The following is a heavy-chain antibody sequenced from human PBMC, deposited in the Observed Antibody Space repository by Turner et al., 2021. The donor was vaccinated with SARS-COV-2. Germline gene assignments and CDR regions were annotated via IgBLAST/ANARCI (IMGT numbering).Heavy chain of an antibody. CDR2: IKSKTDGGTT. CDR1: GFTFSNAW. Sequence: EVQLVESGGGLVKPGGSLRLPCAASGFTFSNAWMSWVRQAPGKGLEWVGRIKSKTDGGTTDYAAPVKGRFTISRDDSKNTLYLQMNSLKTEDTAVYYCTTLRYSGSWQQLVPEWFDPWGQGTLVTVSS. J-gene: IGHJ5*02. D-gene: IGHD6-13*01. V-gene: IGHV3-15*01. CDR3: TTLRYSGSWQQLVPEWFDP.